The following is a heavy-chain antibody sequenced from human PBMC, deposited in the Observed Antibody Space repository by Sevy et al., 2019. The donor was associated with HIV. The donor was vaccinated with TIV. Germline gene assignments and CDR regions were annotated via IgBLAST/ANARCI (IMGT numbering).Heavy chain of an antibody. CDR2: IRYDGSSK. CDR1: GFLFRSYV. J-gene: IGHJ5*02. V-gene: IGHV3-30*02. Sequence: GGSLRLSCAASGFLFRSYVMYWVRQAPGKGLEWVAFIRYDGSSKYYADSVKGRFTISRDNSKNTLYLQMNSLRTEDTAVYYCARGGLESLDKWFDPWGQGTLVTVSS. CDR3: ARGGLESLDKWFDP. D-gene: IGHD3-3*01.